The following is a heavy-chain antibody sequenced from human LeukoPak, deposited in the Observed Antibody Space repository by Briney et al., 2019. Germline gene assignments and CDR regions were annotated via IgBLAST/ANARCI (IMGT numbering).Heavy chain of an antibody. D-gene: IGHD7-27*01. CDR2: INPNSGGT. V-gene: IGHV1-2*02. CDR1: GDSFSPYA. CDR3: AGGLGIEDWFDP. J-gene: IGHJ5*02. Sequence: ASVKVSCKSSGDSFSPYAINWVRQAPGQGLEWMGWINPNSGGTNYAQKFQGRVTMTRDTSISTAYMELSRLRSDDTAVYYCAGGLGIEDWFDPWGQGTLVTVSS.